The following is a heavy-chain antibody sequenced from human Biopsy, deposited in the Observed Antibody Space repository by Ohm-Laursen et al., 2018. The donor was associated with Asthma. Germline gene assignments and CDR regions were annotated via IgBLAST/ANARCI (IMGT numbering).Heavy chain of an antibody. CDR2: ISVYNGNT. V-gene: IGHV1-18*01. D-gene: IGHD3-10*01. CDR1: GYTFNSAG. J-gene: IGHJ6*02. Sequence: VSVKVSRKTSGYTFNSAGITWVRQAPGQGLEWMGWISVYNGNTKVAQKLQDRVTMITDTSTSTAYMELRSLRSDDTAVYFCARAVDYSHYYGIDVWGQGTTVTVS. CDR3: ARAVDYSHYYGIDV.